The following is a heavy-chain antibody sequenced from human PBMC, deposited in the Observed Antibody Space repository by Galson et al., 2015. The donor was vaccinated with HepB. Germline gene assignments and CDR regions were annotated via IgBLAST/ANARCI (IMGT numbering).Heavy chain of an antibody. J-gene: IGHJ6*02. CDR1: GFTFTSSA. V-gene: IGHV1-58*01. CDR2: IVVGSGNT. CDR3: LASPYYDFWSGYYSTSDYGMDV. D-gene: IGHD3-3*01. Sequence: SVKVSCKASGFTFTSSAVQWVRQARGQRLEWIGWIVVGSGNTNYAQEFQERVTITRDMSTSTAYMELSSLRSEDTAVYYCLASPYYDFWSGYYSTSDYGMDVWGQGTTVTVSS.